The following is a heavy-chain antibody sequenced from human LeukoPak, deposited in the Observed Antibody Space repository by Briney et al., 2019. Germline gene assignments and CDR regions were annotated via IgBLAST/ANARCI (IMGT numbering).Heavy chain of an antibody. CDR3: ARVGYSSTRYQPGAFDI. CDR1: GGSISNYF. J-gene: IGHJ3*02. V-gene: IGHV4-59*01. D-gene: IGHD6-13*01. CDR2: IYYSGSP. Sequence: SETLSLTCTVSGGSISNYFWSWIRRPPGKGLEWIGYIYYSGSPNYSPSLKSRVTISVDMSKNQFSLKLSSVTSADTAVYYCARVGYSSTRYQPGAFDIWGQGTRVTVSS.